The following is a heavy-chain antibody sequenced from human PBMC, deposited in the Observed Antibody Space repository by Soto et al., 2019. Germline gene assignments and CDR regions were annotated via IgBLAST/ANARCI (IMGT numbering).Heavy chain of an antibody. D-gene: IGHD3-16*01. CDR2: ISGYNANT. Sequence: QVQLVQYGAEVKKPGASVKVSCTASSYSFTRYGISWVRQAPGQGLEWMGWISGYNANTNYPENLQGRVTMTTDTSTSTAYMEVRNLISDDTAVYYCARMGDVPYYYYGLDVWGQGTTVTVSS. CDR1: SYSFTRYG. J-gene: IGHJ6*02. V-gene: IGHV1-18*01. CDR3: ARMGDVPYYYYGLDV.